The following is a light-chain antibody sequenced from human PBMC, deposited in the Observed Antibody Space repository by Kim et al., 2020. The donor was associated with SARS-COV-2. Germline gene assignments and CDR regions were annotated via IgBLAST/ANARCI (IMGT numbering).Light chain of an antibody. CDR2: EAS. J-gene: IGKJ4*01. V-gene: IGKV3-11*01. CDR3: QQRSDWPPKIT. CDR1: QSVSSS. Sequence: IVLTQSPATMSLSPGERATLSCRASQSVSSSVAWYQQKPGQAPRLLIYEASNRATGIPARFSGSGSGTDFTLTISSLEPEDFAVYYCQQRSDWPPKITFGGGTKVDIK.